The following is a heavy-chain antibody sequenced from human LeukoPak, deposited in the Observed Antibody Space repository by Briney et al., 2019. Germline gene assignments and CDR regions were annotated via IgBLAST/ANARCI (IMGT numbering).Heavy chain of an antibody. J-gene: IGHJ3*02. CDR3: ASVFKVTGAFDI. V-gene: IGHV3-23*01. CDR1: GFTFSNYA. Sequence: GGSLRLSCAASGFTFSNYAMSWVRQAPGKGLEWVSSINGRGGSTYYADSVKGRFTISRDNSKNTLYLQMNSLRAEDTAVYYCASVFKVTGAFDIWGQGTMVTVSS. CDR2: INGRGGST. D-gene: IGHD2-21*02.